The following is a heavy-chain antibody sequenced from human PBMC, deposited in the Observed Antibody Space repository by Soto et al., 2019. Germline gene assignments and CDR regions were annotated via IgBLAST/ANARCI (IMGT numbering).Heavy chain of an antibody. Sequence: SETLSLTCTVSGGSISSGGYYWSWIRQHPGKGLEWIGYIYYSGSTYYNPSLKSRVTISVDTSKNQFSRKLSSVTAADTAVYYCALTGRGSGGFQHWGQGTLVTVSS. CDR1: GGSISSGGYY. CDR3: ALTGRGSGGFQH. J-gene: IGHJ1*01. D-gene: IGHD6-25*01. CDR2: IYYSGST. V-gene: IGHV4-31*03.